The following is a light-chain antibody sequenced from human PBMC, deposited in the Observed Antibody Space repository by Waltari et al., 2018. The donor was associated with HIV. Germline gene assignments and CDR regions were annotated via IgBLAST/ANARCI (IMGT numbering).Light chain of an antibody. V-gene: IGLV2-14*01. J-gene: IGLJ1*01. Sequence: QSALTQPASVSGSPGPSLTISCTGTSSDVGAYQYVSWYPHHPGAAPKPMIYEGSNRPAGVANRCSGSKSGNTASLTISGLQVADEADYYCSSFTSSSIPYVFGTGTKVTVL. CDR2: EGS. CDR3: SSFTSSSIPYV. CDR1: SSDVGAYQY.